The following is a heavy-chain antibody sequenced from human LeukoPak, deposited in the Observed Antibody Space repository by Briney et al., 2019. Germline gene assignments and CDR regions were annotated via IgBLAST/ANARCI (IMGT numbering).Heavy chain of an antibody. V-gene: IGHV3-23*01. J-gene: IGHJ4*02. D-gene: IGHD3-22*01. CDR3: AKDLRTGLVFIGFDY. CDR1: GFTFSSYA. Sequence: GGSLRLSCAASGFTFSSYAMSWVRQAPGKGLEWVSAISGGGGCTYYADSVKGRFTISRDNSKNTLYLQMNSLRAEYTAVYHCAKDLRTGLVFIGFDYWGQGTLVSASS. CDR2: ISGGGGCT.